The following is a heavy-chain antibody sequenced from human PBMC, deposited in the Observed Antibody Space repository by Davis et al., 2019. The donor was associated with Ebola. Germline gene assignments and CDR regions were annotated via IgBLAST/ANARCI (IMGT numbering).Heavy chain of an antibody. Sequence: PGGSLRLSCAASAFTFSSYGMHWVRQAPGKGLEWVAVISYDGSNKYYADSVKGRFTISRDNSKNTLYLQMNSLRAEDTAVYYCAKDLGSSGWYYFDYWGQGTLVTVSS. CDR1: AFTFSSYG. V-gene: IGHV3-30*18. CDR3: AKDLGSSGWYYFDY. CDR2: ISYDGSNK. J-gene: IGHJ4*02. D-gene: IGHD6-19*01.